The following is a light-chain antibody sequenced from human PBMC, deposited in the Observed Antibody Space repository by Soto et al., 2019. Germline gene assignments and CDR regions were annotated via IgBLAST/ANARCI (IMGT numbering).Light chain of an antibody. CDR3: QKYNSAPLT. Sequence: DLQMTQSPSSLSAFVGDRVTITCRASQGIDSYLAWFQQKPGKVPKLLIYATSTLQSGVPSRFSGSGSGTDFTLTINSLQPEDVGTYYCQKYNSAPLTFGGGTKVEIK. CDR1: QGIDSY. V-gene: IGKV1-27*01. J-gene: IGKJ4*01. CDR2: ATS.